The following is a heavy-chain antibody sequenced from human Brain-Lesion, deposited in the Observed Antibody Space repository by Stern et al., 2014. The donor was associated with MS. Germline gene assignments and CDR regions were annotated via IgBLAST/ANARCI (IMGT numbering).Heavy chain of an antibody. J-gene: IGHJ6*02. CDR2: IFNSGSP. CDR3: ARGRVVPGFQYYATDV. CDR1: GGSISSGGYY. V-gene: IGHV4-61*02. Sequence: VQLVESGPGLVKPSQTLSLSCTVSGGSISSGGYYWSWIRQPAGKGLEWIGRIFNSGSPSTTPPPKSRATKSKDTSKNQFSLRLNPMTAADTAVYYCARGRVVPGFQYYATDVWGQGTTVIVSS. D-gene: IGHD2-2*01.